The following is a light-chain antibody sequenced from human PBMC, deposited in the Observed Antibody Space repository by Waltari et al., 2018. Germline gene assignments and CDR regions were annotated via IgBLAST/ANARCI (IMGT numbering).Light chain of an antibody. CDR1: QSVSNN. V-gene: IGKV3-15*01. Sequence: EIVMTQSPATLSVYPGERATLSCRASQSVSNNLAWFQHKPGQAPRLLIYGASTRAAGIPARFSGSGSWADVTLTISSLQSEDFALYYCQQYNSWPLTFGGGTKVEIK. CDR2: GAS. J-gene: IGKJ4*01. CDR3: QQYNSWPLT.